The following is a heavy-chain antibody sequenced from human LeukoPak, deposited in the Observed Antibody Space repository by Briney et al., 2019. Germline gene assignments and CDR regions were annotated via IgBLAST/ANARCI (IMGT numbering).Heavy chain of an antibody. CDR2: IGAAGAHT. CDR3: ARELGGTKTGGFDI. V-gene: IGHV3-64*02. J-gene: IGHJ3*02. CDR1: GFRFSYHD. D-gene: IGHD1-14*01. Sequence: WGSLRLSCAASGFRFSYHDMHWVRQAPGKGLEFVSSIGAAGAHTFYADSVKGRFTISRDNFQSTMYLQMDGLRPEDSAVYYGARELGGTKTGGFDIWGQGTVVTVSS.